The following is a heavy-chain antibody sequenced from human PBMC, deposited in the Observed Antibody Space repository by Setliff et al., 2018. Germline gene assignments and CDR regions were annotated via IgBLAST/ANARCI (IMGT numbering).Heavy chain of an antibody. V-gene: IGHV1-3*01. CDR3: VRVDMVLSNFVF. Sequence: ASVKVSCKASGYPFTNYLIHWVRQSPGQSPEWMGWINAGNGHTKFSQSFQGRLSISSDTSASTVYMDLHNLGSEDTAVYFCVRVDMVLSNFVFWGQGTLVTVSS. J-gene: IGHJ4*02. D-gene: IGHD3-10*01. CDR1: GYPFTNYL. CDR2: INAGNGHT.